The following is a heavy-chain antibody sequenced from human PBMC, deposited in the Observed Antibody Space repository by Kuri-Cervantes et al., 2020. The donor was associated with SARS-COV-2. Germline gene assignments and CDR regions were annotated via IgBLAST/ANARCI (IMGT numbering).Heavy chain of an antibody. Sequence: GESLKISCAASGFTFSSYSMNWVRQAPGKGLEWVSSISSSSSYIYYADSVKGRFTISRDNAKNSLYLQMNSLRAEDTAVYYCARYYDFWSGYIFDYWGQGTLVTVSS. D-gene: IGHD3-3*01. V-gene: IGHV3-21*01. CDR2: ISSSSSYI. J-gene: IGHJ4*02. CDR1: GFTFSSYS. CDR3: ARYYDFWSGYIFDY.